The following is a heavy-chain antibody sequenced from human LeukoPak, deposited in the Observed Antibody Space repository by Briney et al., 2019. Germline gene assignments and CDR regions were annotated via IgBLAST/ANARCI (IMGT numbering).Heavy chain of an antibody. V-gene: IGHV3-21*01. CDR1: GFTFSDYD. Sequence: PGGSLRLSCSASGFTFSDYDMNWVRQAPGKGLEWVSSISYLSSHVYYGDSAKGRFSISRDNAKNSLYLQMNSLRAEDTAVYYCARDSNPTYYYDSSDPDYWGQGTLVTVSS. CDR3: ARDSNPTYYYDSSDPDY. D-gene: IGHD3-22*01. CDR2: ISYLSSHV. J-gene: IGHJ4*02.